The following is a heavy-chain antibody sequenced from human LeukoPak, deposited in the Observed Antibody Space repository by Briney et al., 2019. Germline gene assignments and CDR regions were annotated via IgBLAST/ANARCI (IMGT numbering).Heavy chain of an antibody. D-gene: IGHD3-9*01. CDR2: IYYSGST. V-gene: IGHV4-30-4*01. Sequence: SETLSLTSTVSGGSISSGDYYWSWIRHPPGKGLEWIGYIYYSGSTYYNPSLKSQVTISVDTSKNQFSLKLSSVTAADTAVYYCARILTGSFYFDYWGQGTLVTVSS. CDR3: ARILTGSFYFDY. J-gene: IGHJ4*02. CDR1: GGSISSGDYY.